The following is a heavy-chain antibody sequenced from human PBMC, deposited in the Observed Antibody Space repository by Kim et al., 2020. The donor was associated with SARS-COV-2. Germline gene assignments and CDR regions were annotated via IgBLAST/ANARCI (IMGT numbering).Heavy chain of an antibody. D-gene: IGHD1-26*01. Sequence: GGSLRLSCAASGFTVTTYWMHWVRQAPGKGLEWVSRIKSEGTGISYADSVKGRFTISRDNANNTLYLQMDNLRDDDTAVYYCASDIVLYGLDVWGQGTRVTV. J-gene: IGHJ6*02. CDR3: ASDIVLYGLDV. CDR2: IKSEGTGI. V-gene: IGHV3-74*01. CDR1: GFTVTTYW.